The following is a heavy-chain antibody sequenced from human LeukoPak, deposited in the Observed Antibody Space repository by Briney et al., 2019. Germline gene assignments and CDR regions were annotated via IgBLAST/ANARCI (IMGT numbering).Heavy chain of an antibody. CDR3: TRDEYGAAD. J-gene: IGHJ4*02. CDR1: GYSVSSGYY. V-gene: IGHV4-38-2*02. Sequence: SSETLSLTCVVSGYSVSSGYYWGWIRQSPGKGLEWIASVYHTGTTHYNPSLKSRASVSVNMSKNHVSLRLTSVTAADTAMYYCTRDEYGAADWGQGILVTVSS. D-gene: IGHD4-17*01. CDR2: VYHTGTT.